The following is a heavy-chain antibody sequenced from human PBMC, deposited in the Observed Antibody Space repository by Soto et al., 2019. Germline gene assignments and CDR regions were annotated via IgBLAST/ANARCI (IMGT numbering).Heavy chain of an antibody. CDR1: GYTFTDYH. CDR2: INPNSCGT. D-gene: IGHD2-15*01. J-gene: IGHJ4*02. V-gene: IGHV1-2*04. Sequence: QVLLVQSGADVRQPGASLKVSCKASGYTFTDYHLHWVRQAPGQGLEWLGWINPNSCGTSYAQKFHGWVVRTRDTSINTAYMDLSRLRYDDTAVYYCARETPLIRDGNNYRFDAWCQGTQVTVSS. CDR3: ARETPLIRDGNNYRFDA.